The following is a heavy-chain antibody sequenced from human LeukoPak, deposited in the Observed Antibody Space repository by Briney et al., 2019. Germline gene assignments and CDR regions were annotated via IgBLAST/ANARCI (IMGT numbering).Heavy chain of an antibody. J-gene: IGHJ4*02. Sequence: PSETLSLTCTVSGGSISSSSYYWGWIRQPRGKGLECIASIYYSGSTYYNPSLKSRVTISVDTSKNQFSLKLSSVTAADTAVYYCARRKYAAAGSFDYWGQGTLITVSS. D-gene: IGHD6-13*01. CDR2: IYYSGST. CDR3: ARRKYAAAGSFDY. V-gene: IGHV4-39*01. CDR1: GGSISSSSYY.